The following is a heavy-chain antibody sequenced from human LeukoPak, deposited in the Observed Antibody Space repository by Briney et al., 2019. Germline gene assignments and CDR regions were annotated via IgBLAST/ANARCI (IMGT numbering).Heavy chain of an antibody. V-gene: IGHV3-7*01. Sequence: AGGSLRLSCAASGFTFSSYWMSWVRQAPGKGLEWVANIKQDGSEKYYVDSVKGRFTISRDNAKNSLYLQMNSLRAEDTAVYYCARDQKGNYYDSSGYYYINRFDPWGQGTLVTVSS. D-gene: IGHD3-22*01. J-gene: IGHJ5*02. CDR1: GFTFSSYW. CDR2: IKQDGSEK. CDR3: ARDQKGNYYDSSGYYYINRFDP.